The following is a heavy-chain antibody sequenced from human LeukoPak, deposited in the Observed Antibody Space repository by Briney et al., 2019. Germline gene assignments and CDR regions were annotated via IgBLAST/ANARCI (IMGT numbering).Heavy chain of an antibody. V-gene: IGHV3-15*01. Sequence: GGSLRLSCAASGFTFSNAWMSWVRQAPGKGLEWVGRIKSKTDGGTTDYAAPVKGRFTISRDDSKNTLYLQMNSLKTEDTAVYYCTTDRTYYDFWSGYSEYFQHWGQGTLVTVSS. CDR2: IKSKTDGGTT. CDR1: GFTFSNAW. J-gene: IGHJ1*01. CDR3: TTDRTYYDFWSGYSEYFQH. D-gene: IGHD3-3*01.